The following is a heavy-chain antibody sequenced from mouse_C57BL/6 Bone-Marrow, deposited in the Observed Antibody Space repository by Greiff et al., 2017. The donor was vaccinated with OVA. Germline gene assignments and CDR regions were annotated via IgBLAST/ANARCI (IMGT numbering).Heavy chain of an antibody. Sequence: EVKLVESGAELVRPGASVKLSCTASGFNIKDDYMHWVKERPEQGLEWIGWIDPENGDTEYASKFQGKATRTADTSSKTVYLHLSSLTSEDTAVYYCTTYRYWGQGTTLTVSS. V-gene: IGHV14-4*01. CDR3: TTYRY. CDR1: GFNIKDDY. CDR2: IDPENGDT. J-gene: IGHJ2*01.